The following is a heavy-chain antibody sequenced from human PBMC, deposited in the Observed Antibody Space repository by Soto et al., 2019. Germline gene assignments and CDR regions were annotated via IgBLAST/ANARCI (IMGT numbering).Heavy chain of an antibody. V-gene: IGHV1-18*01. J-gene: IGHJ5*02. CDR1: GYTFTSYG. CDR3: ASVMVAADAVDWFDP. Sequence: QVQLVQSGAEVKKPGASVKVSCKASGYTFTSYGISWVRQAPGQGLEWMGWISAYNGNTNYAQKLQGRVTMTTDTSTSTAYMELRSLRSDDTAVYYCASVMVAADAVDWFDPWGQGTLVTVSS. CDR2: ISAYNGNT. D-gene: IGHD6-13*01.